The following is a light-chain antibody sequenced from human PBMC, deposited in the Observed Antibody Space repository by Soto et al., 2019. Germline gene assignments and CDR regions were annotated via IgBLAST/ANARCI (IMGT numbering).Light chain of an antibody. CDR3: SSYTSSSTLV. CDR1: SSDVGGYNY. V-gene: IGLV2-14*01. CDR2: EVS. J-gene: IGLJ1*01. Sequence: ALTQPASVSGSPGQSITISCTGTSSDVGGYNYVSWYQHHPGKAPKLMIYEVSNRPSGVSNRFSGSKSGNTASLTISGLQAEDEADYYCSSYTSSSTLVFGTGTKVTVL.